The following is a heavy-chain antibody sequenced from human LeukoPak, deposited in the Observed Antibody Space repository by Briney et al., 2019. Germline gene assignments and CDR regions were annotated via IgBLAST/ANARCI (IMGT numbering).Heavy chain of an antibody. V-gene: IGHV4-39*01. Sequence: SETLSLTCTVSGDSVSSRDYYWGWIRQPPGKGLEWIGTMYHTGSSYYYNPSLKRRVSISVDTSKRQFSLKLTSVTAADTAIHYCARHKADSWGFYYYHMDVWGTGTTVTVSS. D-gene: IGHD6-19*01. CDR3: ARHKADSWGFYYYHMDV. CDR2: MYHTGSS. CDR1: GDSVSSRDYY. J-gene: IGHJ6*03.